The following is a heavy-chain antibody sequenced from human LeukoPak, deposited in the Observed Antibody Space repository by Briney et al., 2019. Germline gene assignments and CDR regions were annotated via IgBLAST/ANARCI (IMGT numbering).Heavy chain of an antibody. V-gene: IGHV4-59*01. D-gene: IGHD6-6*01. Sequence: SETLSLTCTVSGGSISSYYWTWIRQPPGQGLEWIGNTHYSGSNNYNSSLKSRLTISLDTSKNQFSLDLRSVTAADTAVYYCAGVAARRIDYWGQGTLVTVSS. CDR3: AGVAARRIDY. CDR1: GGSISSYY. CDR2: THYSGSN. J-gene: IGHJ4*02.